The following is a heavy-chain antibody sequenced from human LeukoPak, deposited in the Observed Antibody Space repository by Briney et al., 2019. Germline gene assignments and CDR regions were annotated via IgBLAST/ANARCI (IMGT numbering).Heavy chain of an antibody. CDR3: ARMEARPRSAFDI. Sequence: SETLSLTCAVYGGSFSGYYWSWIRQPPGKGLEWIGEINHSGSTNYNPSLKSRVTLSVDTSKNQFSLKLSSVTAADTAVYYCARMEARPRSAFDIWGQGTMVTVSS. CDR1: GGSFSGYY. CDR2: INHSGST. D-gene: IGHD6-6*01. V-gene: IGHV4-34*01. J-gene: IGHJ3*02.